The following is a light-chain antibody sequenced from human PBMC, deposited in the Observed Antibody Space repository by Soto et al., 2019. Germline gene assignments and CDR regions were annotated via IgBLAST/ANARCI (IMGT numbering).Light chain of an antibody. CDR2: AAT. J-gene: IGKJ4*01. V-gene: IGKV1-12*01. CDR1: QDIRSW. Sequence: DIQMTQSPSHVSASVGDRVSITCRASQDIRSWLAWYQQRPGKAPKLLIYAATILQSGVPSRFSGSGSGTAFTLTISNLQPEDVASYFCQQANSFPLTFGGGTKVDIK. CDR3: QQANSFPLT.